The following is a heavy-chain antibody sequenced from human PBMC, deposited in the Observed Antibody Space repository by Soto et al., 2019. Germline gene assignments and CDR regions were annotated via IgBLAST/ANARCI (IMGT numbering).Heavy chain of an antibody. V-gene: IGHV3-23*01. CDR3: AKILAAASIRY. D-gene: IGHD6-13*01. Sequence: EVQLLESGGGLVQPGGSLRLSCAASGFTFSSYAMTWVRQAPGKGLEWVSTISLSGRDTYYAGSVEGRFTISRDNSRNTVYLQMTSLRVEDTAEYYGAKILAAASIRYWGQGTLVTVSS. CDR1: GFTFSSYA. CDR2: ISLSGRDT. J-gene: IGHJ4*02.